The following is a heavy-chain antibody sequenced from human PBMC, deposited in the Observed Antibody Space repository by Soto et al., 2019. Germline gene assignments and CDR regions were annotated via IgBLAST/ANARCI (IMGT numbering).Heavy chain of an antibody. J-gene: IGHJ6*02. V-gene: IGHV3-30-3*01. CDR1: GFTFSSYA. Sequence: SLRLSCAASGFTFSSYAMHWVRQAPGKGLEWVAVISYDGSNKYYADSVKGRFTISRDNSKNTLYLQMNSLRAEDTAVYYCARDPVLLWFGELTTRYTYYYYGMDVWGQGTTVTVSS. D-gene: IGHD3-10*01. CDR2: ISYDGSNK. CDR3: ARDPVLLWFGELTTRYTYYYYGMDV.